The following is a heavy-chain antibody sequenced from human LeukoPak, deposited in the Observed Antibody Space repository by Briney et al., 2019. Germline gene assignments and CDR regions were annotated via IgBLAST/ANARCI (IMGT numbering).Heavy chain of an antibody. V-gene: IGHV4-4*07. CDR3: ARTTAGHVAFDI. Sequence: SETLSLTCTVSGRSISSYYWSWIRQPAGKGQEWIGRIYTDGSTDYNPSLKSRLTMSVDTSKNQFSLKLSSVTAADTAVYYCARTTAGHVAFDIWGQGTTVTVSS. J-gene: IGHJ3*02. D-gene: IGHD4-11*01. CDR2: IYTDGST. CDR1: GRSISSYY.